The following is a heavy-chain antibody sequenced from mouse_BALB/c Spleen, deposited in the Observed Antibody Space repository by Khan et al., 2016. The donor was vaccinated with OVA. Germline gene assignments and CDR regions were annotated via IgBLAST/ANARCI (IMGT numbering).Heavy chain of an antibody. CDR3: ARHNTMTHYAMDY. V-gene: IGHV2-6-1*01. CDR2: IWSDGST. CDR1: GFSLTSYG. Sequence: QVQLKQSGPGLVAPSQSLSITCTISGFSLTSYGVHWVRQPPGKGLEWLVVIWSDGSTTYNSALKSRLSISKDNSKSQVFLKMNSLQTDDTAMYYCARHNTMTHYAMDYWGQGTSVTVSS. D-gene: IGHD2-4*01. J-gene: IGHJ4*01.